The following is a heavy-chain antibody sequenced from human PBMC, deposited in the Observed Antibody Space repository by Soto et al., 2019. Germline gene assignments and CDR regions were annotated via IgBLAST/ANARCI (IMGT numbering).Heavy chain of an antibody. CDR3: AKDGLSDSPSAIDY. Sequence: PGGSLRRSCAASWFRLSRSGMTWVRQAPGMRLESVAGIGGSGRNTYYADSVKGRFTISRDNSKNTLFLQMNSLRDEDTAIYYCAKDGLSDSPSAIDYWGQGTRVTVSS. D-gene: IGHD6-13*01. J-gene: IGHJ4*02. CDR2: IGGSGRNT. V-gene: IGHV3-23*01. CDR1: WFRLSRSG.